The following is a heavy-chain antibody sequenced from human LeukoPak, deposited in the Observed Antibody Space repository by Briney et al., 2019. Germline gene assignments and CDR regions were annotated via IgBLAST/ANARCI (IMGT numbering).Heavy chain of an antibody. D-gene: IGHD6-13*01. CDR2: INPSGGST. J-gene: IGHJ4*02. CDR1: GYTFTSYY. CDR3: ARRRSSTHLDY. Sequence: ASVKVSCKASGYTFTSYYLHWVRQAPGQGLEWMGIINPSGGSTSYAQKFQGRVTMTRDTSTSTVYMELSSLRSENTAVYYCARRRSSTHLDYWGQGTLVTVSS. V-gene: IGHV1-46*01.